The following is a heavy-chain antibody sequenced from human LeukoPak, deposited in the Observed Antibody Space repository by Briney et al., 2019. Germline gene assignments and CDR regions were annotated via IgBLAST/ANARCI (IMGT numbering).Heavy chain of an antibody. CDR3: AKPRNYYDSEYYFDY. CDR2: IWYDGSNK. J-gene: IGHJ4*02. CDR1: GFTFSSYG. D-gene: IGHD3-22*01. V-gene: IGHV3-33*06. Sequence: GRSLRLSCAASGFTFSSYGMHWVRRAPGKGLEWVAVIWYDGSNKYYADSVKGRFTISRDNSKNTLYLQMNSLRAEDTAVYYCAKPRNYYDSEYYFDYWGQGTLVTVSS.